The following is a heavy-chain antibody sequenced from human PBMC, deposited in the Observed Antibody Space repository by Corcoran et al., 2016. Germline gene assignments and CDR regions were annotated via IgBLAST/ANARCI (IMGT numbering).Heavy chain of an antibody. J-gene: IGHJ4*02. V-gene: IGHV3-48*02. CDR1: GFTFSSYS. Sequence: EVQLVESGGGLVQPGGSLRLSCAASGFTFSSYSMNWVRQAPGKGLEWVSYISSSSSTIYYADSVKGRFTISRDNAKNSLYLQMNSLRDEDTAVYYWARVSEGYGGGGGIGVWDDYWGQGTLVTVSS. CDR2: ISSSSSTI. CDR3: ARVSEGYGGGGGIGVWDDY. D-gene: IGHD4-17*01.